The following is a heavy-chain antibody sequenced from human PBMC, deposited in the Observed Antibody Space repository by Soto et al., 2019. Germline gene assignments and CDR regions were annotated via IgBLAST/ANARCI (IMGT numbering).Heavy chain of an antibody. V-gene: IGHV3-23*01. CDR3: PKALQRPGYSRFDY. CDR2: INGSGGST. D-gene: IGHD1-26*01. J-gene: IGHJ4*02. CDR1: GFTFSSYA. Sequence: EVQLLESVGGLVQPGGSLRLSCAASGFTFSSYAMSWVRQAPGKGLELDSDINGSGGSTYYADAVKCRFTISRDNSKNTLYLQMNNLRAEDTAVYYCPKALQRPGYSRFDYWGQVTVVTVSA.